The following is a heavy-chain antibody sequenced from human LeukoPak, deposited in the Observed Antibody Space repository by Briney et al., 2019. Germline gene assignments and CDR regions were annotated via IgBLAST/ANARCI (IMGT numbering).Heavy chain of an antibody. V-gene: IGHV1-46*01. CDR3: ARGPWYYDILTGYYRHFDY. D-gene: IGHD3-9*01. J-gene: IGHJ4*02. CDR2: INPSGGST. CDR1: GYTFTSYY. Sequence: ASVKVSCKAFGYTFTSYYMHWVRQAPGQGLEWMGIINPSGGSTSYAQKLQGRVTITADESTSTAYMELSSLRSEDTAVYYCARGPWYYDILTGYYRHFDYWGQGTLVTVSS.